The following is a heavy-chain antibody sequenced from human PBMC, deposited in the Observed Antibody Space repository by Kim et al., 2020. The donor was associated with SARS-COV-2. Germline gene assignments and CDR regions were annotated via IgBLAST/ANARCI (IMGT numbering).Heavy chain of an antibody. D-gene: IGHD5-12*01. V-gene: IGHV1-2*04. Sequence: ASVKVSCKPSGYTFTGYYMHWVRQAPGQGLEWMGWINPNSGGTNYAQKFQGWVTMTRDTSISTAYMELSRLRSDDTAVYYCARGFRGRYSGYDLNRDGLYYYYYGMDVWGQGTTVTVSS. CDR2: INPNSGGT. CDR3: ARGFRGRYSGYDLNRDGLYYYYYGMDV. J-gene: IGHJ6*02. CDR1: GYTFTGYY.